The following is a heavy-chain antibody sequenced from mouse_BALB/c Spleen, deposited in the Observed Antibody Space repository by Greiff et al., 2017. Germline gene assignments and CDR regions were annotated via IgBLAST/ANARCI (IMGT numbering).Heavy chain of an antibody. Sequence: EVKVVESGGDLVKPGGSLKLSCAASGFTFSSYTMSWVRQTPEKRLEWVATISSGGSYTYYPDSVKGRFTISRDNAKNTLYLQMSSLKSEDTAMYYCTRDYYGSSYGYFDVWGAGTTVTVSS. CDR3: TRDYYGSSYGYFDV. CDR1: GFTFSSYT. J-gene: IGHJ1*01. D-gene: IGHD1-1*01. V-gene: IGHV5-6-4*01. CDR2: ISSGGSYT.